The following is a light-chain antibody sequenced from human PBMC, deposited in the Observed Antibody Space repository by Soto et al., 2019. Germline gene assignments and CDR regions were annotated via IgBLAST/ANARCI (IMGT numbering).Light chain of an antibody. CDR2: GAS. CDR1: QSISSY. CDR3: QQSYSGPLT. Sequence: DIQMTQSPSSLSASVGDRVTITCRASQSISSYLNWFQQKPGKAPKFLIYGASSLQSGVPSRFSGIGSGTDFTLSISSLQPEDFATYYCQQSYSGPLTFGGGTKVDIK. V-gene: IGKV1-39*01. J-gene: IGKJ4*01.